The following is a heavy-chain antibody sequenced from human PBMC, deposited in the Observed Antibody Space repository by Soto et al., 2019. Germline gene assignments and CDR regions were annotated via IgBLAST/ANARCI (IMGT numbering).Heavy chain of an antibody. CDR1: GGSISSYY. CDR2: IYYSGST. J-gene: IGHJ6*03. V-gene: IGHV4-59*01. Sequence: NPSETLSLTCTVSGGSISSYYWSWIRQPPGKGLEWIGYIYYSGSTNYNPSLKSRVTISVDTSKNQFSLKLSSVTAADTAVYYCARGVTAIFGVVTNMGRDYYYYMDVWGKGTTVTVSS. D-gene: IGHD3-3*01. CDR3: ARGVTAIFGVVTNMGRDYYYYMDV.